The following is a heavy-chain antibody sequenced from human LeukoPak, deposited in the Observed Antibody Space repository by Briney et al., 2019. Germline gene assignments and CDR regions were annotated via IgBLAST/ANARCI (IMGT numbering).Heavy chain of an antibody. V-gene: IGHV3-21*01. D-gene: IGHD1-7*01. CDR1: GFTFSTFS. CDR3: ARESNWNYVDFDY. J-gene: IGHJ4*02. CDR2: ISTSSSYI. Sequence: GGSLRLSCAASGFTFSTFSMNWVRQAPGKGLEWVSSISTSSSYIYYADSVKGRFTISRDNAKNSLYLQMNSLRAEDTAVYYCARESNWNYVDFDYWGQGTLVTASS.